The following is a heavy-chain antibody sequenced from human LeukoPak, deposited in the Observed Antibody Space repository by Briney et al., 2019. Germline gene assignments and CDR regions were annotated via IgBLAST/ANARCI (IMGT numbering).Heavy chain of an antibody. CDR2: ISSNGGST. CDR1: GFTFSSYA. CDR3: AATSTVVTPLDY. V-gene: IGHV3-64*01. D-gene: IGHD4-23*01. J-gene: IGHJ4*02. Sequence: GSLILSCAASGFTFSSYAMSWVRRAPGKGLEYVSAISSNGGSTYYANSVKGRFTISRDNSKNTLYLQMGSLRAEDMAVYYCAATSTVVTPLDYWGQGTLVTVSS.